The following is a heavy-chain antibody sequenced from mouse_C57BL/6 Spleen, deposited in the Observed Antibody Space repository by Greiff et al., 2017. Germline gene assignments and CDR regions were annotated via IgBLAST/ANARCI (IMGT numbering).Heavy chain of an antibody. CDR1: GFTFSSYA. CDR3: ARSLLLRTFDY. Sequence: EVQLVESGGGLVKPGGSLKLSCAASGFTFSSYAMSWVRQTPEKRLEWVATISDGGSYTYYPDNVKGRFTISRDTAKNNLYLQMSHLKSEDTAMYYCARSLLLRTFDYWGQGTTLTVSA. J-gene: IGHJ2*01. V-gene: IGHV5-4*01. CDR2: ISDGGSYT. D-gene: IGHD1-1*01.